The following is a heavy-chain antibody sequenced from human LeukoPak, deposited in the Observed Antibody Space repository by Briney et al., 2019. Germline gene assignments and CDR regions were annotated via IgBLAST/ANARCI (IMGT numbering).Heavy chain of an antibody. J-gene: IGHJ3*02. CDR3: AREYIRGSYSYDAFNI. CDR1: GGSISSSSDY. Sequence: PSETLSLTCTVSGGSISSSSDYWGWIRQPPGKGLEWIGSIYYSGSTYYNPSLKSRVTISVDSSKNQLSLKLSSVTAADTAVYYCAREYIRGSYSYDAFNIWGQGTVVIVSS. D-gene: IGHD1-26*01. V-gene: IGHV4-39*07. CDR2: IYYSGST.